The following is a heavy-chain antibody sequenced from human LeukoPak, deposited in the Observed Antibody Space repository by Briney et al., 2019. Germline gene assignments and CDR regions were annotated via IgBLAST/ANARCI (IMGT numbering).Heavy chain of an antibody. V-gene: IGHV3-48*04. J-gene: IGHJ4*02. CDR2: ISSSSSTI. D-gene: IGHD1-26*01. CDR1: GFTFSSYS. Sequence: XGSLRLSCAASGFTFSSYSMNWVRQAPGKGLEWVSFISSSSSTIYYADSVKGRFTISRDNAKNSLYLQMNSLRAEDTAVYYCARDRGGSYSAIDYWGQGTLVTVSS. CDR3: ARDRGGSYSAIDY.